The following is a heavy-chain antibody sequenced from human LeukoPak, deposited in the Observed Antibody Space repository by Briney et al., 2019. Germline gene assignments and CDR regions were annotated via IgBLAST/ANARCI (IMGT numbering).Heavy chain of an antibody. D-gene: IGHD2-2*01. Sequence: ASVKVSCKASGYTFTSYDINWVRQATGQGLEWMGWMNPNSGNTGYAQKFQGRVTMNRNTSISTAYVELRSLRCEDTAVYYCARGGLAAMRGWFDPWGQGTLVTVCS. CDR3: ARGGLAAMRGWFDP. CDR1: GYTFTSYD. V-gene: IGHV1-8*01. CDR2: MNPNSGNT. J-gene: IGHJ5*02.